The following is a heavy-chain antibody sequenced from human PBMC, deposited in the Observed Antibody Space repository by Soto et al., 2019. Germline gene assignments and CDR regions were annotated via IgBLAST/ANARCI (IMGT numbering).Heavy chain of an antibody. CDR1: GGTFSSYA. CDR3: ARRGGMIGEFVYHWFDP. J-gene: IGHJ5*02. D-gene: IGHD3-10*02. CDR2: IIPIFGTA. V-gene: IGHV1-69*12. Sequence: QVQLVQSGAEVKKPGSSVKVSCKASGGTFSSYAISWVRQAPGQGLEWMGGIIPIFGTANYAQKFQGRVTIPAHESTSTAYMELSSLRSEDTAVYYCARRGGMIGEFVYHWFDPWGQGTLVTVSS.